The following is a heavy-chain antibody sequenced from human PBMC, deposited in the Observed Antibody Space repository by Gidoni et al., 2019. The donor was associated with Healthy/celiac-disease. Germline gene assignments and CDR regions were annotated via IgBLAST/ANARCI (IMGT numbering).Heavy chain of an antibody. D-gene: IGHD3-9*01. CDR3: ARGRPKTGYDILTGYGPGLDY. Sequence: QVQLQESGPGLVKPSQTLSLTCTVSGGSISSGSYYWSWIRQPAGKGLEWIGRIYTSGSTNYNPSLKSRVTISVDTSKNQFSLKLSSVTAADTAVYYCARGRPKTGYDILTGYGPGLDYWGQGTLVTVSS. CDR1: GGSISSGSYY. J-gene: IGHJ4*02. CDR2: IYTSGST. V-gene: IGHV4-61*02.